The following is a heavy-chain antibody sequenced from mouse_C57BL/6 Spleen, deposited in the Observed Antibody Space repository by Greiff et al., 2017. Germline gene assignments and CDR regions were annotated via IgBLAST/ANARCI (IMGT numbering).Heavy chain of an antibody. CDR2: INPNYGTT. J-gene: IGHJ2*01. CDR3: ATDYGSSYEDFDY. D-gene: IGHD1-1*01. Sequence: QLQESGPELVKPGASVKISCKASGYSFTDYNMNWVKQSNGKSLEWIGVINPNYGTTSYNQKFKGKATLTVDQSSSTAYMQLNSLTSEDAAVYYCATDYGSSYEDFDYWGQGTTLTVSS. V-gene: IGHV1-39*01. CDR1: GYSFTDYN.